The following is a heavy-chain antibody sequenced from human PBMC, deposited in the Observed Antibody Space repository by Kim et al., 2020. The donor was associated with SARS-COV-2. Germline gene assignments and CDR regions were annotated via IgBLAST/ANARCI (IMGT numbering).Heavy chain of an antibody. Sequence: SETLSLTCTASGGSISDSTYYWGRIRQAPGTGLEWIGSISYSGRTYYNPSLKSRATLSADTSKNQLSLRLSPVTAADSAVYHSARYKRYGDTGWDSWGQG. V-gene: IGHV4-39*01. J-gene: IGHJ1*01. D-gene: IGHD6-19*01. CDR2: ISYSGRT. CDR1: GGSISDSTYY. CDR3: ARYKRYGDTGWDS.